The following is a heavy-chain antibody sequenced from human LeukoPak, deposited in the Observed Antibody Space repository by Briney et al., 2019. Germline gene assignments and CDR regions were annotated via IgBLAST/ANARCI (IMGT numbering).Heavy chain of an antibody. D-gene: IGHD2-2*02. CDR3: ARADCSSTSCYMQENWFDP. CDR1: GFTFSSYA. CDR2: ISYDGSNK. Sequence: GRSLRLSCAASGFTFSSYAMHWVRQAPGKGLEWVAVISYDGSNKYYADSVKGRFTISRDNSKNTLYLQMNSLRAEDTAVYYCARADCSSTSCYMQENWFDPWGQGTLVTVSS. V-gene: IGHV3-30-3*01. J-gene: IGHJ5*02.